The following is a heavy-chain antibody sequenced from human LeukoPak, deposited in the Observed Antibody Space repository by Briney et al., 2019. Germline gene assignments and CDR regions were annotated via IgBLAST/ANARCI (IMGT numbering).Heavy chain of an antibody. J-gene: IGHJ4*02. CDR2: LRHDGSNQ. CDR3: ARDGGRYNLDY. CDR1: GFTFSSYA. Sequence: PGGSLRLSCAASGFTFSSYAMHWVRQAPGKGLEWVAFLRHDGSNQYYADSVKGRFTISRDNSKNTLYLQMNSLRAEDTAVYHCARDGGRYNLDYWGQGTLVTVSS. V-gene: IGHV3-30*02. D-gene: IGHD1-1*01.